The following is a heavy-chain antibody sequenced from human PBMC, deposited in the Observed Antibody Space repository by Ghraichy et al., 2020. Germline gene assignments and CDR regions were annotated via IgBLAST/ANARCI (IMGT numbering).Heavy chain of an antibody. CDR1: GFTFSSYA. J-gene: IGHJ3*02. V-gene: IGHV3-23*01. CDR3: AKDVGSSSGAFDI. D-gene: IGHD5-18*01. CDR2: ISGSGGST. Sequence: GGSLRLSCAASGFTFSSYAISWVRQAPGKGLEWVSAISGSGGSTYYADSVKGRFTISRDNSKNTLYLQMNSLRAEDTAVYYCAKDVGSSSGAFDIWGQGTMVTVSS.